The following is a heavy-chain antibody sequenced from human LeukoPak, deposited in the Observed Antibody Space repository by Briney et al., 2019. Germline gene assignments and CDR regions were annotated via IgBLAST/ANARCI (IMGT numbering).Heavy chain of an antibody. CDR3: ARDFSLGSNKRPFDY. CDR2: IIPILGIA. CDR1: GGTFSSYT. V-gene: IGHV1-69*04. Sequence: SVKVSCKASGGTFSSYTISWVRQAPGQGLEWMGRIIPILGIANYAQKFQGRVTITADKSTSTAYMELSSLRSEDTAVYYCARDFSLGSNKRPFDYWGQGTLVTVSS. D-gene: IGHD4-11*01. J-gene: IGHJ4*02.